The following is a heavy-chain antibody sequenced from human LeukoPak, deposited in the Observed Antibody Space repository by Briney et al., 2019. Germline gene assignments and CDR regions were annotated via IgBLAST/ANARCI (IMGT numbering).Heavy chain of an antibody. CDR2: IYPADSDT. CDR1: GYTFTMYW. CDR3: ARQESSGWYDF. D-gene: IGHD6-19*01. J-gene: IGHJ5*01. V-gene: IGHV5-51*01. Sequence: GESLKISCTGSGYTFTMYWIGWVRQMRWKGLEWMGIIYPADSDTRYSPTVRGQVNDPVDKSVNTAYLHWSSLNASETANYYGARQESSGWYDFWGQGTLVTVSS.